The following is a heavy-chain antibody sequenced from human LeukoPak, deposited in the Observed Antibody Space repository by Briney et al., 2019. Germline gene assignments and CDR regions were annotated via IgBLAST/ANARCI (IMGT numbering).Heavy chain of an antibody. CDR1: GFTVSRNN. D-gene: IGHD3-16*01. CDR2: IYSGGNT. Sequence: PGGSLRLSCAASGFTVSRNNMNWVRQAPGKGLEWVSVIYSGGNTYYADSVKDRFTISRDKSKNTLYLQMSGLRTDDTAVYYCARDTENSTYVWGAFDIWGQGTMVTVSS. V-gene: IGHV3-66*01. J-gene: IGHJ3*02. CDR3: ARDTENSTYVWGAFDI.